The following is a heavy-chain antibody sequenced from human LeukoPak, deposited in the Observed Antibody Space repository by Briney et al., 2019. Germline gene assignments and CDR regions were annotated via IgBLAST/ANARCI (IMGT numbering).Heavy chain of an antibody. CDR1: SFSDYY. J-gene: IGHJ4*02. V-gene: IGHV4-30-4*01. CDR3: ARDRLPGPR. Sequence: SFSDYYMSWIRQPPGKGLEWIGYIYYSGSTYYNPSLKSRVTISVDTSKNQFSLKLSSVTAADTAVYYCARDRLPGPRWGQGTLVTVSS. CDR2: IYYSGST. D-gene: IGHD2-21*01.